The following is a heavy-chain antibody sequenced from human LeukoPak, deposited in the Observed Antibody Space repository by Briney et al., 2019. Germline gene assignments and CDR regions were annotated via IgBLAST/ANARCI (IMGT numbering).Heavy chain of an antibody. D-gene: IGHD2-2*01. CDR1: GFTFSSYS. CDR3: ARAEGELIVVVPAALGP. J-gene: IGHJ5*02. CDR2: ISSSSSYI. V-gene: IGHV3-21*01. Sequence: PGGSLRLSCAASGFTFSSYSMNWVRQAPGKGLEWVSSISSSSSYIYYADSVKGRFTISRDNAKNSPYLQMNSLRAEDTAVYYCARAEGELIVVVPAALGPWGQGTLVTVSS.